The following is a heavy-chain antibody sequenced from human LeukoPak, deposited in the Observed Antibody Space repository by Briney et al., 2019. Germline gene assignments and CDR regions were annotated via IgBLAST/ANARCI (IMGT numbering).Heavy chain of an antibody. CDR1: GFTFSSYW. Sequence: TGGSLRLSCAASGFTFSSYWMHWVRHAPGKGLVWVSRINSDGSSTIYADSVMGRFTISRDNAKNTLFLQMNSLRAEDTAVYYCARSGGGWYDYWGQGTLVTVSS. CDR3: ARSGGGWYDY. J-gene: IGHJ4*02. D-gene: IGHD6-19*01. V-gene: IGHV3-74*01. CDR2: INSDGSST.